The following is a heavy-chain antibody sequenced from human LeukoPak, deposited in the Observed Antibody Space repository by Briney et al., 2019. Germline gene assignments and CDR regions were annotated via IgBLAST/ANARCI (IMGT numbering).Heavy chain of an antibody. CDR1: GFTFSSYT. D-gene: IGHD2-2*01. J-gene: IGHJ1*01. CDR2: ISSSSSYI. CDR3: ARRCSSTSCLQD. Sequence: PGGSLRLSCAASGFTFSSYTMNWVRQAPGKGLEWVSSISSSSSYIYYADSVKGRFTISRDSAKNSLYLQMNSLRAEDTAVYYCARRCSSTSCLQDWGQGTLVTVSS. V-gene: IGHV3-21*01.